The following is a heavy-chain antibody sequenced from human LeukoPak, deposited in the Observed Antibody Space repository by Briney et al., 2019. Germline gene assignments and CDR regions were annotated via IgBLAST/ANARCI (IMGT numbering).Heavy chain of an antibody. V-gene: IGHV4-39*07. Sequence: SETLSLTCTVSGGSISSSSYYWGWIRQPPGKGLEWIGSIYYSGSTYYNPSLKSRVTISVDTSKNQFSLNLSSVTAADTAVYYCARAGGGYDFDYWGQGTLVTVSS. D-gene: IGHD5-12*01. J-gene: IGHJ4*02. CDR2: IYYSGST. CDR1: GGSISSSSYY. CDR3: ARAGGGYDFDY.